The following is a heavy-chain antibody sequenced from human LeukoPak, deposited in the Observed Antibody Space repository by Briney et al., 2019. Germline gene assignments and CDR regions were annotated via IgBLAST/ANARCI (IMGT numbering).Heavy chain of an antibody. CDR2: MSLHSADT. CDR1: GYNFNNNF. D-gene: IGHD5-12*01. Sequence: ASVKVSCKASGYNFNNNFMHWVRQAPGQGLEWMGWMSLHSADTPYAESFQGRVTMTWDTSISTAYMELTRLTSDDSAVYYCATSGSAYVNYMEFWGAGTTVTASS. CDR3: ATSGSAYVNYMEF. J-gene: IGHJ6*03. V-gene: IGHV1-2*02.